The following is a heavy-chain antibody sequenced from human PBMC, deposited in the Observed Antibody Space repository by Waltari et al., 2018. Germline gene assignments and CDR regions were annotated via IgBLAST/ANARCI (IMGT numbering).Heavy chain of an antibody. D-gene: IGHD6-19*01. V-gene: IGHV1-3*01. CDR1: GYTFTSYA. J-gene: IGHJ4*02. CDR2: INAGNGNT. Sequence: QVQLVQSGAEVKKPGASVKVSCKASGYTFTSYAMHWLRQAPGQRLEWMGWINAGNGNTKYSQKFQGRVTITRDTSASTAYMELSSLRSEDTAVYYCARKRSVAGLFDYWGQGTLVTVSS. CDR3: ARKRSVAGLFDY.